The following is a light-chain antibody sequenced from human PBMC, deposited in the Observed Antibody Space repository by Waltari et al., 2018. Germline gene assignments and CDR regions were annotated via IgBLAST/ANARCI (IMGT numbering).Light chain of an antibody. CDR2: KVF. CDR3: MQATQWPLT. V-gene: IGKV2-30*02. CDR1: QSLVHSDGKTY. Sequence: DVVMTQSPLSLPVTLGQPATISCRSSQSLVHSDGKTYLNWFQQRPGQSPRRLIYKVFNRDSGVTDRFSVSGSGTDFTLKSSRVEAEDVGAYYCMQATQWPLTFGQGTKVEIK. J-gene: IGKJ1*01.